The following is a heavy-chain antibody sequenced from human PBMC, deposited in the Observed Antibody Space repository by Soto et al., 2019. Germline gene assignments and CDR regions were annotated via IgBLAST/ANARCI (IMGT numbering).Heavy chain of an antibody. D-gene: IGHD6-6*01. CDR3: VREERIAAPQLDY. CDR1: GGSIKISDYH. V-gene: IGHV4-30-4*01. J-gene: IGHJ4*02. Sequence: PSETLSLTCTVSGGSIKISDYHWSWTRQSPAKGLEWIGYIHNSGTSFYNPSVRGRVTVTLDTSRSQFSLTLASVTAADTAVYYCVREERIAAPQLDYWGQGIPVTVSS. CDR2: IHNSGTS.